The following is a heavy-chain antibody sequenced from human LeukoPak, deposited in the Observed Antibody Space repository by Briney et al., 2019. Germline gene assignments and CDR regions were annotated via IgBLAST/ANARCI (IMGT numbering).Heavy chain of an antibody. CDR2: IYWNDDQ. CDR1: GFSLSTSGLG. J-gene: IGHJ4*02. V-gene: IGHV2-5*01. CDR3: ALRQEGYYYDSSGFMNYFGY. Sequence: ESGPTLVKPTQTLTLTCTFSGFSLSTSGLGVGWIRQPPGEALEWLALIYWNDDQRYSPSLKSRLTITRDTSKNQVVLTMTNMDPVDTGTYYCALRQEGYYYDSSGFMNYFGYWGQGTQVIVSS. D-gene: IGHD3-22*01.